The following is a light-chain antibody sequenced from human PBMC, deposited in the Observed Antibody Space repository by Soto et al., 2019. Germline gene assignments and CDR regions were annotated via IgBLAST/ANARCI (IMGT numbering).Light chain of an antibody. V-gene: IGKV1-5*03. Sequence: DIQMTQFPSTLSAYVGDRVAITCRASQSISSWLAWYQQKPGKAPKLLIYKASTLQSGVPSRFSGSGSGTDFTLTISSLQPEDFATYYCQQSYSTPQTFGQGTKVDI. CDR1: QSISSW. CDR2: KAS. J-gene: IGKJ1*01. CDR3: QQSYSTPQT.